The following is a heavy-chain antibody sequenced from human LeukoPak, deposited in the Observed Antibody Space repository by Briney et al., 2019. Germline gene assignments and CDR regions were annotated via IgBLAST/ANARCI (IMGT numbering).Heavy chain of an antibody. J-gene: IGHJ4*02. CDR1: GFTFSSFW. Sequence: GGSLILSCAASGFTFSSFWMTWVRQAPGKGLEWVANIRQDGSEKYYVDSVEGRFTISRDNAKNSLYLQMNSLRAEDTAVYYCARVTGGNAGSGNFDFWGQGTLVTVSS. CDR3: ARVTGGNAGSGNFDF. V-gene: IGHV3-7*02. CDR2: IRQDGSEK. D-gene: IGHD3-10*01.